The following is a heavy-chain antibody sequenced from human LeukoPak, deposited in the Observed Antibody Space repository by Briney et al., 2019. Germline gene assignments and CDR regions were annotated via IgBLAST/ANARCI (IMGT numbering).Heavy chain of an antibody. Sequence: GASVRVSCKASGYTFSDYYIHWVRQAPGQGLEWMGWINPNSGGTNSAQKFQGRVTMTRETSISTAFMELNSLTSDDTAVYYCARERPNSSSWYARWFDPWGQGTLVTVSS. CDR3: ARERPNSSSWYARWFDP. J-gene: IGHJ5*02. CDR2: INPNSGGT. CDR1: GYTFSDYY. D-gene: IGHD6-13*01. V-gene: IGHV1-2*02.